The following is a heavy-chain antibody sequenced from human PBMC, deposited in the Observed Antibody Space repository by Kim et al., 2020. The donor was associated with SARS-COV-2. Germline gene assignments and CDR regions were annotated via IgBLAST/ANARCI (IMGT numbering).Heavy chain of an antibody. CDR3: TTGGHIVVVTASHYVFDY. CDR2: IKSKTDGGTT. J-gene: IGHJ4*02. D-gene: IGHD2-21*02. Sequence: GGSLRLSCAASGFTFSNAWMSWVRQAPGKGLEWVGRIKSKTDGGTTDYAAPVKGRFTISRDDSKNTLYLQMNSLKTEDTAVYYCTTGGHIVVVTASHYVFDYWGQGTLVTVSS. CDR1: GFTFSNAW. V-gene: IGHV3-15*01.